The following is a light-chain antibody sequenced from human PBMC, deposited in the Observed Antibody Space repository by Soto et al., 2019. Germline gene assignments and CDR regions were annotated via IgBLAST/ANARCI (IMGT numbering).Light chain of an antibody. CDR2: GNS. V-gene: IGLV1-40*01. J-gene: IGLJ2*01. Sequence: QSALTQPPSVSGAPGQRVTISCTGSSSNIGANYGVHWYQHLPGTAPKLLIYGNSNRPSGVPDRFSGSKSGTSASLAITGLQAEDEADYYCQSYDSSLSCVVFGGGTKVTVL. CDR3: QSYDSSLSCVV. CDR1: SSNIGANYG.